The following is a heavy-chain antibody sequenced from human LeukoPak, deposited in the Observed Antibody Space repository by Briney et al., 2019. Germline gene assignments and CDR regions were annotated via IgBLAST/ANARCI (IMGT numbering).Heavy chain of an antibody. CDR1: GDSVSNHSSA. CDR2: TYYRYKWYH. D-gene: IGHD2-2*01. CDR3: ARDPAYNYGMDV. Sequence: SQTLSLTCAISGDSVSNHSSAWNWLRQSPSRGLEWLGSTYYRYKWYHDYAVSVRSRISINPDTSKNQFSLQLSSVTPEDTAVYYCARDPAYNYGMDVWGQGTTVTVSS. J-gene: IGHJ6*02. V-gene: IGHV6-1*01.